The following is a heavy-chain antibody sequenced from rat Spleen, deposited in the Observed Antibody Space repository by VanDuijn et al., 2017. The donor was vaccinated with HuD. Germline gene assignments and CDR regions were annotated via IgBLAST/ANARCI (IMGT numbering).Heavy chain of an antibody. J-gene: IGHJ2*01. CDR1: GFTFTDFY. D-gene: IGHD1-11*01. V-gene: IGHV7-7*01. CDR3: ARPLHYGGFSMGYFDY. Sequence: EVKLLESGGGLVQPGGSMRLSCAVSGFTFTDFYMNWIRQPAGKAPEWLGFIRNNANGYSTEYNRSVRGRFTISRDNTQNMLYLQVNTLRAEDTGTYYCARPLHYGGFSMGYFDYWGQGVMVTVSS. CDR2: IRNNANGYST.